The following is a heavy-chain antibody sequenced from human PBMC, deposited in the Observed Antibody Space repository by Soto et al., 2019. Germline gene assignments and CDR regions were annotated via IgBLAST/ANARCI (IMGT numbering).Heavy chain of an antibody. Sequence: PGGSLRLSCAASGFTVSSNYMSWVRQAPGKGLEWVSVIYSGGSTYYADSVKGRFTISRDNSKNTLYLQMNSLRAEDTAVYYCARGSRVSGYHDRGPFDYWGQGTLVTVSS. V-gene: IGHV3-66*01. CDR1: GFTVSSNY. J-gene: IGHJ4*02. D-gene: IGHD5-12*01. CDR2: IYSGGST. CDR3: ARGSRVSGYHDRGPFDY.